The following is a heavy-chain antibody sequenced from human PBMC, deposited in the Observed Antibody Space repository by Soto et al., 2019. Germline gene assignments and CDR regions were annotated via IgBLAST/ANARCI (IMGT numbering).Heavy chain of an antibody. CDR3: ARVGGGCDYYYCYYMDF. CDR2: INHSGST. J-gene: IGHJ6*03. V-gene: IGHV4-34*01. D-gene: IGHD5-12*01. Sequence: SETLSLTCAVYGGSFSGYYWSWIRQPPGKGLEWIGEINHSGSTNYNPSLKSRVTISVDTSKNQFSLKLSSVTAADTAVYYCARVGGGCDYYYCYYMDFWGKGTTVTVSS. CDR1: GGSFSGYY.